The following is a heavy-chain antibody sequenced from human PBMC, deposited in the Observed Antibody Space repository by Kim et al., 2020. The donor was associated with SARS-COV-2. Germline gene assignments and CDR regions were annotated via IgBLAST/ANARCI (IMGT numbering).Heavy chain of an antibody. CDR3: ARDLVGYNGVFDY. CDR1: GFTFSRYW. J-gene: IGHJ4*02. D-gene: IGHD5-12*01. V-gene: IGHV3-74*01. Sequence: GGSLRLSCAASGFTFSRYWMHWVRQAPGKGLVWVSRIDSDGSSTFYADSVKGRFTISRDNAKNTLYLQINSLRAEDTAVYYCARDLVGYNGVFDYWGQGTLVTVSS. CDR2: IDSDGSST.